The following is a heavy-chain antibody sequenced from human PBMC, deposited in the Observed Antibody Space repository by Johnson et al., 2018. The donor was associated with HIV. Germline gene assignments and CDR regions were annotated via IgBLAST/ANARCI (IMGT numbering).Heavy chain of an antibody. Sequence: QVQLVESGGGVVQPGRSLRVSCGASGFTFSSHDMHWVRQAPGKGLEWVAVISYDGSNQYCADSVKGRFTISRDNAKNSLYLQMNSLRADDTAVYYCARGDAFDSWGQGTMVTVSS. V-gene: IGHV3-30*03. CDR2: ISYDGSNQ. J-gene: IGHJ3*02. CDR1: GFTFSSHD. CDR3: ARGDAFDS.